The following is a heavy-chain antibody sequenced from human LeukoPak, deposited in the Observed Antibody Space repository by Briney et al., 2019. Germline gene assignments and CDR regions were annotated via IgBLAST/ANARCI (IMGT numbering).Heavy chain of an antibody. Sequence: GGSLRLSCAASGFTVNSNYMSWVRQAPGKGLEWVSVIYSGGSTYYADSVKGRFTISRDNSKNTLYLQMNSLRTEDTAVYYCASMYFSQYLQHWGQGTLVTVSS. CDR2: IYSGGST. V-gene: IGHV3-53*01. CDR3: ASMYFSQYLQH. J-gene: IGHJ1*01. CDR1: GFTVNSNY. D-gene: IGHD2-8*01.